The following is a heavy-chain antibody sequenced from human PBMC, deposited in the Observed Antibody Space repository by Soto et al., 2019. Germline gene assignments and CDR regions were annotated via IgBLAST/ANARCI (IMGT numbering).Heavy chain of an antibody. CDR1: GFTFSSYG. CDR2: ISYDGSNK. CDR3: AKDMEMATKLWNYYYYGMDV. Sequence: QVQLVESGGGVVQPGRSLRLSCAASGFTFSSYGMHWVRQAPGKGLEWVAVISYDGSNKYYADSVKGRFTISRDNSKNTLYLQMNSLRAEDTAVYYCAKDMEMATKLWNYYYYGMDVWGQGTTVTVSS. J-gene: IGHJ6*02. D-gene: IGHD2-21*01. V-gene: IGHV3-30*18.